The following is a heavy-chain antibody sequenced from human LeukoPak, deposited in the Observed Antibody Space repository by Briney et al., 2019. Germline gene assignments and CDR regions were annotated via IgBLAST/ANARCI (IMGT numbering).Heavy chain of an antibody. V-gene: IGHV3-21*04. D-gene: IGHD2-15*01. Sequence: GGSLRLSCAASGVTFISYSMNWVRQAPGKGLEWVSSISSTSSYIYYADSVKGRFTISRDNAKNSLYLQMNSLRAEDTAVYYCARVLRYCSGGNCYSGGLGYMDVWGKGTTVTISS. CDR1: GVTFISYS. CDR3: ARVLRYCSGGNCYSGGLGYMDV. CDR2: ISSTSSYI. J-gene: IGHJ6*03.